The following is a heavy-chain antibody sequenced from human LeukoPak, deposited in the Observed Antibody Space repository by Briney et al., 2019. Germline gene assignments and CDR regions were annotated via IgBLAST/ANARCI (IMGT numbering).Heavy chain of an antibody. J-gene: IGHJ4*02. CDR3: FTTYYYDSSEGY. V-gene: IGHV3-15*04. D-gene: IGHD3-22*01. CDR1: GFTVSNKY. Sequence: NPGGSLRLSCVASGFTVSNKYMSWVRQAPGKGLEWVGQTVSEIDGGTTDYAAPVKGRFTISRDDSKSTLYLQMNSLKTEDTAVYYCFTTYYYDSSEGYWGQGTLVTVSS. CDR2: TVSEIDGGTT.